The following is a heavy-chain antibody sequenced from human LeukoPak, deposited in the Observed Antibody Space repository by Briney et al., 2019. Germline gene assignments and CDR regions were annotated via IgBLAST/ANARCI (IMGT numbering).Heavy chain of an antibody. J-gene: IGHJ4*02. CDR2: IYYSGST. D-gene: IGHD4-17*01. CDR3: ARGPTTVTRAFDY. Sequence: PSETLSLTCTVSGGSISSYYWSWIRQPPGKGLEWIGSIYYSGSTYYNPSLKSRLTISVDTSKNQFSLKLNSVTAADTAMYYCARGPTTVTRAFDYWGQGTLVTVSS. CDR1: GGSISSYY. V-gene: IGHV4-59*12.